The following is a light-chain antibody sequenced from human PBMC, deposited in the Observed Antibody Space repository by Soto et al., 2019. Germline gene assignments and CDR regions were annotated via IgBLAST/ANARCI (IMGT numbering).Light chain of an antibody. CDR3: QQYNSYSWT. V-gene: IGKV1-5*01. CDR1: QSISSW. Sequence: DIQMTQSPFTLSASVGDRVTITCRASQSISSWLAWYQQKPGKAPKLLIYDASSLESGVPSRFSGSGSGTEFTLTISSLQPDDFATYYCQQYNSYSWTVGQGTKVDSK. J-gene: IGKJ1*01. CDR2: DAS.